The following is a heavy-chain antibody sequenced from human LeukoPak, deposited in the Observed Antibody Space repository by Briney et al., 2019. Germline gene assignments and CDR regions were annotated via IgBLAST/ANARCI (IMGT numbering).Heavy chain of an antibody. Sequence: GGSLRLSCAASGFTFSSYGMSWVRQTPGKGLEWVPVISGSGGSTFYADSVKGRFTISRDNSKNTLYLQMNSLRAEDTAVYYCAKMEITMVRGVIIRGFDYWGQGTLVTVSS. CDR2: ISGSGGST. CDR1: GFTFSSYG. V-gene: IGHV3-23*01. CDR3: AKMEITMVRGVIIRGFDY. J-gene: IGHJ4*02. D-gene: IGHD3-10*01.